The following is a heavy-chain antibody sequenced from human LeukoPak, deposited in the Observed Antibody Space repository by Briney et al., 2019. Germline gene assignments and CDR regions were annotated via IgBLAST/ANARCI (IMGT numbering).Heavy chain of an antibody. J-gene: IGHJ4*02. CDR1: GFSFENYN. V-gene: IGHV3-43*01. D-gene: IGHD1-1*01. Sequence: GGSLRLSCAASGFSFENYNMHWVRQPPGKGLEWVSLISWDGDTTHFADSVKGRFNISRDNSKNSLYLQMNSLRTEDTALYYRATGPTSTRFEYWGKGTLVTVSP. CDR2: ISWDGDTT. CDR3: ATGPTSTRFEY.